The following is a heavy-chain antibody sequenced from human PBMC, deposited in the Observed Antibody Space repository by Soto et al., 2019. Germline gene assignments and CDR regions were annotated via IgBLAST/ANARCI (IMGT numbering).Heavy chain of an antibody. Sequence: EVQLVESGGGLVQPGGSLRLSCAASGFTVSSNYMSWVRQSPGKGLEWVSVIYSGGSTYYGDSVKGRCTISRENSKNTLYLQMHRLRAEDTAVYYCARDPPWGQGTLVTVSS. CDR3: ARDPP. CDR1: GFTVSSNY. V-gene: IGHV3-66*01. J-gene: IGHJ5*02. CDR2: IYSGGST.